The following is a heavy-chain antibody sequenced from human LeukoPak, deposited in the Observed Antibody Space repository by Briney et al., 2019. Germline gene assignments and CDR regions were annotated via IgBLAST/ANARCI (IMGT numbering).Heavy chain of an antibody. D-gene: IGHD5-24*01. CDR3: ARLGLYDGYTHDS. J-gene: IGHJ4*02. Sequence: PSETLSLTCSVSGASVTGTYWSWVRQTPGKGLEWIAYTYYGGTTEYNPSLKSRATISVDTSKNHFSLDLRSVTAADTAVYFCARLGLYDGYTHDSWGQGNLDTVSS. V-gene: IGHV4-59*08. CDR2: TYYGGTT. CDR1: GASVTGTY.